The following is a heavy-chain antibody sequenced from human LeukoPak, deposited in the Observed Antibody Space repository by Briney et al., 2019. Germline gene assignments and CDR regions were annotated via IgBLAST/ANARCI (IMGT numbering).Heavy chain of an antibody. CDR2: VRGKANSYAT. V-gene: IGHV3-73*01. CDR1: GFIFSDSP. Sequence: GGSLRLSCATSGFIFSDSPMHWVRQASGKGLEWVGRVRGKANSYATGYAASVKGRFTISRDDSKNTAYLQMNSLIIEDTAVYYCTRQRPQTGTFDYWGQGALVTVSS. D-gene: IGHD3-9*01. CDR3: TRQRPQTGTFDY. J-gene: IGHJ4*02.